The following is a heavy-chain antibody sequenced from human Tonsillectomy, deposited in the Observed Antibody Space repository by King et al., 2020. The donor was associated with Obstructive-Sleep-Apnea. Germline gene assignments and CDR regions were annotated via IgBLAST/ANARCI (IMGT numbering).Heavy chain of an antibody. CDR1: GFTFSSYS. CDR2: ISSSSSTI. CDR3: ARDSEYSSSWYYWFDP. Sequence: VQLVESGGGLVQPGGSLRLSCAASGFTFSSYSMNWVRQAPGKGLEWVSYISSSSSTIYYADSVKGRFTISRDNAKNSLYLQMNSLRAEDTAVYYCARDSEYSSSWYYWFDPWGQGTLVTVSS. V-gene: IGHV3-48*04. J-gene: IGHJ5*02. D-gene: IGHD6-13*01.